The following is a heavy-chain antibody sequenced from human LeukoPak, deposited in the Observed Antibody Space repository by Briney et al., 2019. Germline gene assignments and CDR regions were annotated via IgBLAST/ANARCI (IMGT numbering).Heavy chain of an antibody. D-gene: IGHD6-19*01. Sequence: GGSLRLSCAASGLTFSSYEINWVRQSPGKGLEWVSYISSSGTTIYYADSVKGRFTISRDNAKNSLYLQMNSLRAEDTAVYYCASQGIAVAATLDYWGQGTLVTVSS. J-gene: IGHJ4*02. V-gene: IGHV3-48*03. CDR2: ISSSGTTI. CDR3: ASQGIAVAATLDY. CDR1: GLTFSSYE.